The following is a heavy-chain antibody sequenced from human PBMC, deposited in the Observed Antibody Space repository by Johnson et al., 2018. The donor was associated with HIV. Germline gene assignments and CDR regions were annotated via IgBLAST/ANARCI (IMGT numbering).Heavy chain of an antibody. Sequence: VQLVESGGGLVQPGGSLRLSCGASAFTFSSNDMKWVRQAPGKGLEWVSPISGSDHSTYYADSVRGRFTISRDNSKNTLYLQMGSLRTEDMAVYHCARARYTSDWYLYDAFDLWGQGTMVTVSS. D-gene: IGHD6-13*01. CDR1: AFTFSSND. V-gene: IGHV3-23*04. J-gene: IGHJ3*01. CDR3: ARARYTSDWYLYDAFDL. CDR2: ISGSDHST.